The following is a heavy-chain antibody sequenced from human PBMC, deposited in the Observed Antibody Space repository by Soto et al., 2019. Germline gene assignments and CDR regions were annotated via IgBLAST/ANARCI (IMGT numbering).Heavy chain of an antibody. V-gene: IGHV4-39*01. D-gene: IGHD3-3*01. J-gene: IGHJ4*02. CDR2: IYYSGST. Sequence: QLQLQESGPRLVKPSETLSLTCTVSGGSISSSSYYWGWIRQPPGKGLEWIGTIYYSGSTYYNPSLKSRVTISADTSKNQFSLKLSSVTAADTAVYYCARMGVVIRPIFNYWGQGTLVTVSS. CDR1: GGSISSSSYY. CDR3: ARMGVVIRPIFNY.